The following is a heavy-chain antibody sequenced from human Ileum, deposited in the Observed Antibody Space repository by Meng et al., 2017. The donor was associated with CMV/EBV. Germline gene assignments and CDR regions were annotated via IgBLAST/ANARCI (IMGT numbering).Heavy chain of an antibody. CDR1: GASVSTINVA. D-gene: IGHD6-6*01. CDR3: ARESELLRFDH. V-gene: IGHV6-1*01. CDR2: KAYRSKWDY. Sequence: LLQLWPGLVQLSQTLSRTWYMSGASVSTINVAWTWIRQSPLRGLEWLGRKAYRSKWDYEYSVAVESRITISLDTSKNQFSLHLRSVTPEDTAIYYCARESELLRFDHWGQGTLVTVSS. J-gene: IGHJ4*02.